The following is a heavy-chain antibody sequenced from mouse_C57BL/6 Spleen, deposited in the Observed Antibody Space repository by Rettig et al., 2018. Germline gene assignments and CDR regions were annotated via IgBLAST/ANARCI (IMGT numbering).Heavy chain of an antibody. CDR2: ISDGGSYT. D-gene: IGHD1-1*01. J-gene: IGHJ3*01. V-gene: IGHV5-4*01. Sequence: WVRQTPEKRLEWVATISDGGSYTYYPDNVKGRFTISRDNAKNNLYLQMSHLKSEDTAMYYCARDNGSSYVGWFAYWGQGTLVTVSA. CDR3: ARDNGSSYVGWFAY.